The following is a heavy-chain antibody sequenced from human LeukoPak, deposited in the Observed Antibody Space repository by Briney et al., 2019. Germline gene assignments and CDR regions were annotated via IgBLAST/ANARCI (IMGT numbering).Heavy chain of an antibody. CDR2: INPNSGGT. D-gene: IGHD6-13*01. CDR1: GYTFTGYY. CDR3: ASTTISSSWYGYYYYYMDV. Sequence: GASVKVSCKASGYTFTGYYMHWVRQAPGQGLEWMGWINPNSGGTNYAQKFQGRVTMTRDTSISTAYMELSRLRSGDTAVYYCASTTISSSWYGYYYYYMDVWGKGTTVTVSS. J-gene: IGHJ6*03. V-gene: IGHV1-2*02.